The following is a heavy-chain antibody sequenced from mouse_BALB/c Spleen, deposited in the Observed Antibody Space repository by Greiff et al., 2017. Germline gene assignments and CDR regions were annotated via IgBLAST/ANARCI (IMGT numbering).Heavy chain of an antibody. CDR1: GFTFRSYA. J-gene: IGHJ4*01. V-gene: IGHV5-9-3*01. D-gene: IGHD2-3*01. Sequence: EVKLVEAGGGLVKPGGSLKLSCAASGFTFRSYAMSLVRQTPEKRLEWVATISSGGSYTYYPDSVKGRFTISRDNAKNTLYLQMSSLRSEDTAMYYCARHDGYYAMDYWGQGTSVTVSS. CDR2: ISSGGSYT. CDR3: ARHDGYYAMDY.